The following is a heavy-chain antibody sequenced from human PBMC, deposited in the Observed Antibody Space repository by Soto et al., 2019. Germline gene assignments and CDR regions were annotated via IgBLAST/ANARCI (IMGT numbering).Heavy chain of an antibody. D-gene: IGHD5-18*01. J-gene: IGHJ4*02. V-gene: IGHV1-69*06. CDR2: IIPIFGTA. Sequence: SVKVSCKASGGTFSSYAISWVRQAPGQGLEWMGGIIPIFGTAIYAQKFQGRVTMTEDTSTDTAYMELSSLRSEDTAVYYCATHRVDTAMDGAYDYWGQGTLVTVSS. CDR3: ATHRVDTAMDGAYDY. CDR1: GGTFSSYA.